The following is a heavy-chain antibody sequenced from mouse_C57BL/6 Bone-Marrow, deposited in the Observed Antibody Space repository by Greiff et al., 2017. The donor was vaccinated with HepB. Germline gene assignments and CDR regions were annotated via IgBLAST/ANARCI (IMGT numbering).Heavy chain of an antibody. V-gene: IGHV2-2*01. Sequence: VNLVESGPGLVQPSQSLSITCTVSGFSLTSYGVHWVRQSPGKGLEWLGVIWSGGSTDYNAAFISRLSISKDNSKSQVFFKMNSLQADDTAIYYCARSFITTALGGAMDYWGQGTSVTVSS. CDR3: ARSFITTALGGAMDY. CDR1: GFSLTSYG. J-gene: IGHJ4*01. D-gene: IGHD1-1*01. CDR2: IWSGGST.